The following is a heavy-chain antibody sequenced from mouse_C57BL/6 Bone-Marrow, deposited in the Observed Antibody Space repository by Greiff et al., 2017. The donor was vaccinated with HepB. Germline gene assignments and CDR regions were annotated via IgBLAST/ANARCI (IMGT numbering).Heavy chain of an antibody. V-gene: IGHV1-64*01. CDR1: GYTFTSYW. CDR3: ASNYPAWFAY. J-gene: IGHJ3*01. CDR2: IHPNSGST. Sequence: VQLRQPGAELVKPGASVKLSCKASGYTFTSYWMHWVKQRPGQGLEWIGMIHPNSGSTNYNEKFKSKATLTVDKSSSTAYMQLSSLTSEDSAVYYCASNYPAWFAYWGQGTLVTVSA. D-gene: IGHD2-1*01.